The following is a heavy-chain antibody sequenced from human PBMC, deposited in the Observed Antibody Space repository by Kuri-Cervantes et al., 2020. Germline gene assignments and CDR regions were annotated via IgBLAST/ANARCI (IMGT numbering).Heavy chain of an antibody. J-gene: IGHJ4*02. Sequence: SETLSLTCTVSGASVSSRGYYWAWIRQPPGKGLEWIGTMSDTGRSCYTASLRSRLTISVDTPKNQFSLTLRSVTAADTAIYYCARHGSSSSFPLDSWGQGTLVTVSS. CDR3: ARHGSSSSFPLDS. CDR2: MSDTGRS. V-gene: IGHV4-39*01. CDR1: GASVSSRGYY. D-gene: IGHD6-6*01.